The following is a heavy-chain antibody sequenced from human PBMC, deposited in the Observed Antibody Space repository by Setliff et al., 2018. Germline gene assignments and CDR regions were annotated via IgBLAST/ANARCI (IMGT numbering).Heavy chain of an antibody. CDR2: INPSGGLT. V-gene: IGHV1-46*01. Sequence: ASVKVSCKASGYTLTNYYMHWVRQAPGQGLEWMGIINPSGGLTRYAQKFQSRVSVTRDPSTTTAFMELSSLRSDDTAIYYCAREIRNMCYFDSWGRGTLVTVSS. CDR1: GYTLTNYY. CDR3: AREIRNMCYFDS. D-gene: IGHD3-10*01. J-gene: IGHJ4*01.